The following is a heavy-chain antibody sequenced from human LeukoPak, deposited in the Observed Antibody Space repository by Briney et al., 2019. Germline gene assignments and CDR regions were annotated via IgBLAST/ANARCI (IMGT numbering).Heavy chain of an antibody. Sequence: GGSLRLSCAGSGFTPSSYTMNWVRQAPGKGLEWVASISGRGDYMYYADSVKGRFTISRDNAKDSLFLQMNSLRADDTAVYYCARRSGSYDYWGQGTLVIVSS. CDR1: GFTPSSYT. J-gene: IGHJ4*02. V-gene: IGHV3-21*01. CDR3: ARRSGSYDY. CDR2: ISGRGDYM. D-gene: IGHD1-26*01.